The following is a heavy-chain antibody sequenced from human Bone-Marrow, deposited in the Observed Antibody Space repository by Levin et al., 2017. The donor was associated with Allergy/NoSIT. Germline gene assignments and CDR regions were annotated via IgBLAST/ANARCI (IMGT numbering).Heavy chain of an antibody. CDR2: IKQDGSEK. J-gene: IGHJ3*02. CDR1: GFTFSSYW. Sequence: GGSLRLSCAASGFTFSSYWMSWVRQAPGKGLEWVANIKQDGSEKYYVDSVKGRFTISRDNAKNSLYLQMNSLRAEDTAVYYCARDYGVKTNAFDIWGQGTMVTVSS. CDR3: ARDYGVKTNAFDI. D-gene: IGHD4-17*01. V-gene: IGHV3-7*01.